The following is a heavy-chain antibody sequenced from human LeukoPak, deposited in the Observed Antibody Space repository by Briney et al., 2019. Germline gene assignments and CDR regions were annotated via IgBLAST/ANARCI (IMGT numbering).Heavy chain of an antibody. D-gene: IGHD5-24*01. V-gene: IGHV1-18*01. Sequence: GASVRVSCEASGYIFTSYGISCVRQAPGQWLEWMGWISAYNGNTNYAQKLQGRVTMTTDTSTSTAYMELRSLRSDDTAVYYCAREDGYNSNWGQGTLVTVSS. CDR2: ISAYNGNT. CDR1: GYIFTSYG. CDR3: AREDGYNSN. J-gene: IGHJ4*02.